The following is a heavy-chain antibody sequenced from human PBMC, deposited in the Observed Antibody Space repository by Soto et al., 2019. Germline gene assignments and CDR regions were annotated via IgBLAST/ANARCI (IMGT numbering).Heavy chain of an antibody. J-gene: IGHJ6*02. CDR2: IIPIFGTA. CDR3: ARDGSSSAGNSYYYYGMDV. D-gene: IGHD6-6*01. Sequence: GASVKVSCKASGGTFSSYAISWVRQAPGQGLEWMGGIIPIFGTANYAQKFQGRVTITADESTSTAYMELSSLRSEDTAVYYCARDGSSSAGNSYYYYGMDVWGQGTTVTVSS. CDR1: GGTFSSYA. V-gene: IGHV1-69*13.